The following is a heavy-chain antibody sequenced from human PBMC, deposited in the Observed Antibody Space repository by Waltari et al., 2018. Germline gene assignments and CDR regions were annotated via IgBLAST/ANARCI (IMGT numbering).Heavy chain of an antibody. CDR3: ARLERAARLDY. V-gene: IGHV4-38-2*01. J-gene: IGHJ4*02. CDR2: IYHSGST. D-gene: IGHD6-6*01. Sequence: QVQLQESGPGLVKPSETLSLTCAVSGYSISSGYYWGWIRQPPGKGLEWIGSIYHSGSTYYTPSLKSRVTISVDTSKNQFSLKLSSVTAADTAVYYCARLERAARLDYWGQGTLVTVSS. CDR1: GYSISSGYY.